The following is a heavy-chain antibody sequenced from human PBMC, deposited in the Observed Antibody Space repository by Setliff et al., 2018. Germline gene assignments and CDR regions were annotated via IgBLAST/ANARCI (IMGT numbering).Heavy chain of an antibody. CDR2: IGNDGATT. D-gene: IGHD7-27*01. J-gene: IGHJ4*02. Sequence: GGSLRLSCAASGFTFGDFAMTWVRQAPGKGLEWVSYIGNDGATTSYADSVKGRFTISRDNVKNSLFLQMNSLRAEDTAVYYCVRDLHWGFDYWGLGTLVTVSS. V-gene: IGHV3-48*01. CDR3: VRDLHWGFDY. CDR1: GFTFGDFA.